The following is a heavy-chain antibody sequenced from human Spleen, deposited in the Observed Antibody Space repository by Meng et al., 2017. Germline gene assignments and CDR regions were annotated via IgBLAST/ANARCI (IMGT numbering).Heavy chain of an antibody. D-gene: IGHD4-23*01. CDR3: ARDLGGPYDS. J-gene: IGHJ4*02. CDR1: GGSFSDYY. V-gene: IGHV4-59*01. Sequence: SETLSLTCVVSGGSFSDYYWSWIRQPPGKGLEWIGYIFYSGSTNYNPSLKSRVSISVDTSKNQLSLKLRSVTAADTAMYYCARDLGGPYDSWGQGTLVTVSS. CDR2: IFYSGST.